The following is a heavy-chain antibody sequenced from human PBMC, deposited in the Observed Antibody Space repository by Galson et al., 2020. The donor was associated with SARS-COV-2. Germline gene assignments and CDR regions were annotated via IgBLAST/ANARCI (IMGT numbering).Heavy chain of an antibody. CDR1: GGSISSYY. J-gene: IGHJ5*02. D-gene: IGHD6-13*01. CDR3: ARGTTAAFWYWFDP. V-gene: IGHV4-59*01. CDR2: IYYSGST. Sequence: SETLSLTCAVSGGSISSYYWNWIRQPPGKGLEWIGYIYYSGSTNYNPSLKSRVTISVDTSKNQFSLKLSSVTAADTAVYYCARGTTAAFWYWFDPWGQGTLVTVSS.